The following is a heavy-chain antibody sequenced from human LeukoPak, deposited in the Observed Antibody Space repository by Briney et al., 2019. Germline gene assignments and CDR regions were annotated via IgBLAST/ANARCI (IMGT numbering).Heavy chain of an antibody. D-gene: IGHD2-2*01. CDR2: IKSKSDGGTT. CDR3: TTVGPYCTSTTCYVGYFDY. CDR1: GFTFSDAW. J-gene: IGHJ4*02. V-gene: IGHV3-15*01. Sequence: GGSLRLSCAASGFTFSDAWMSWVRQAPGKGPEWVGHIKSKSDGGTTDYAARVKGRFTISRDDSSSTLYLQMSSLKTEETGVYYCTTVGPYCTSTTCYVGYFDYWGQGSLVTVSS.